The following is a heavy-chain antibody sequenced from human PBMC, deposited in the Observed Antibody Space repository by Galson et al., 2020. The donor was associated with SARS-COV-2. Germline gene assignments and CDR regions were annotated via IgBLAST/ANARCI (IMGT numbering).Heavy chain of an antibody. V-gene: IGHV5-51*01. D-gene: IGHD3-22*01. Sequence: KIGESLKISCKGSGYSFTSYWIGWVRQMPGKGLEWMGIIYPGDSDTRYSPSFQGQVTISADKSISTAYLQWSSLKASDTAMYYCARLIQHYYDSSGYYSWFDYWGQGTLVTVSS. CDR2: IYPGDSDT. J-gene: IGHJ4*02. CDR3: ARLIQHYYDSSGYYSWFDY. CDR1: GYSFTSYW.